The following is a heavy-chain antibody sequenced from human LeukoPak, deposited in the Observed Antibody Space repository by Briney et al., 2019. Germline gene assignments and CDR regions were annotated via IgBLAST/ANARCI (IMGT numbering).Heavy chain of an antibody. J-gene: IGHJ4*02. CDR3: ARHALATVTDPSFDY. Sequence: SETLSLTCTVSGGSISNYYWSWIRQPPGKGLEWIGSLYHSGSTYYKPSLKSRATISVDRSKNQCSLKLRSVTAADTAVYYCARHALATVTDPSFDYWGQGTLVTVSS. CDR1: GGSISNYY. CDR2: LYHSGST. V-gene: IGHV4-59*05. D-gene: IGHD2-21*02.